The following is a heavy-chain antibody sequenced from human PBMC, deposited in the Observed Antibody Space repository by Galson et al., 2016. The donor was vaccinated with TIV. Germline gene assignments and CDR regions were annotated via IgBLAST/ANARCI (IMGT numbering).Heavy chain of an antibody. J-gene: IGHJ3*02. CDR3: ARASSSGWDNGDDAFDK. CDR1: GDSISSSIYF. D-gene: IGHD6-19*01. CDR2: IYSSGTT. V-gene: IGHV4-61*02. Sequence: TLSLTCSVSGDSISSSIYFWSWIRQPAGKGLEWIGRIYSSGTTNYNPFLKSRVAISVDTSRNQFSLKLSSVTAADTAVYYCARASSSGWDNGDDAFDKWGQGTMVTVSS.